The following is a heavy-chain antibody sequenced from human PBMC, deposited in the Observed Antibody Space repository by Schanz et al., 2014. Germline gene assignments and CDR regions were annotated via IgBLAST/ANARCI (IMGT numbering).Heavy chain of an antibody. V-gene: IGHV4-30-2*02. J-gene: IGHJ6*03. CDR2: IYHSGST. Sequence: QLQLQESGSGLVKPSQTLSLTSGASGGSISSGGSSWNWIRLPPGKGLEWIGYIYHSGSTYYNPSLKSRVTISVDTSKNQFSLNLISVTAADTAVYYCARQGIGYQHGRYYYYMDVWGRGTTVTVSS. D-gene: IGHD2-2*01. CDR3: ARQGIGYQHGRYYYYMDV. CDR1: GGSISSGGSS.